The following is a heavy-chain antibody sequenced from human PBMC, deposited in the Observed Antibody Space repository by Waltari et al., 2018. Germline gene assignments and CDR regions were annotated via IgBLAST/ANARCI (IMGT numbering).Heavy chain of an antibody. J-gene: IGHJ6*02. CDR1: GGSFSGYH. Sequence: QVQLQQWGAGLLQPSETLSLTCAVYGGSFSGYHWGWIRQSPGKGLEWIGEINHAGNRNYNPSLRSRVTMLVDTSRSQFSLKLSSMTAADTALYYCVRLEDCSGPGGNCYSGDSFALDVWGQGTTVTVSS. D-gene: IGHD2-8*02. V-gene: IGHV4-34*02. CDR2: INHAGNR. CDR3: VRLEDCSGPGGNCYSGDSFALDV.